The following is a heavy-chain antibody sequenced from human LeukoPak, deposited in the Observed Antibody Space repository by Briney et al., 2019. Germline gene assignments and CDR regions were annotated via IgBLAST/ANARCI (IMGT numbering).Heavy chain of an antibody. V-gene: IGHV3-48*01. CDR2: FRSSSGTI. CDR3: ARSLRNAFDI. D-gene: IGHD3-3*01. J-gene: IGHJ3*02. Sequence: GSLRLSCAASGFTFSSYSMNWVRQAPGRGRGGFSYFRSSSGTIYYDASVKGRFTISTDNANNSLYLQMNSLRAEDTAVYYCARSLRNAFDIWGQGTMVTVSS. CDR1: GFTFSSYS.